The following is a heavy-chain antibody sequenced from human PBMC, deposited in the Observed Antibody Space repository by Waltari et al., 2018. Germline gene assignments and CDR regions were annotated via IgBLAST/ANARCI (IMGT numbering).Heavy chain of an antibody. D-gene: IGHD5-12*01. V-gene: IGHV4-34*01. CDR3: ARDLHRYSGYDYHPGDYYYGMDV. Sequence: QVQLQQWGAGLLKPSETLSLTCAVYGGSFSGYYWSWIRQPPGKGLEWIGEVNRIESTNSNPSLKSRVTIAVDTSKNQFSLKLSSVTAADTAVYYCARDLHRYSGYDYHPGDYYYGMDVWGQGTTVTVSS. CDR2: VNRIEST. J-gene: IGHJ6*02. CDR1: GGSFSGYY.